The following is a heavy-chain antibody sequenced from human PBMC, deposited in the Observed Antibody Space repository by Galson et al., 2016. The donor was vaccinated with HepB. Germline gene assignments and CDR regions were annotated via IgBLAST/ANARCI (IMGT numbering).Heavy chain of an antibody. CDR1: GGTISSPNHY. V-gene: IGHV4-39*01. CDR3: AGVGGGDWKLDN. D-gene: IGHD2-21*02. CDR2: IYYNGDT. J-gene: IGHJ4*02. Sequence: ETLSLTCSVSGGTISSPNHYWAWIRQPPGKGLEWIGNIYYNGDTYCNPSLRSRVTKSIDMSKSQFSLKLTSATAADTAVYYCAGVGGGDWKLDNWGQGTLVAVSS.